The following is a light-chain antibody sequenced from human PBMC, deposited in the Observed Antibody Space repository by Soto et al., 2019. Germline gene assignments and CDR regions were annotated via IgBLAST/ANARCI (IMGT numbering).Light chain of an antibody. Sequence: QSALTQPPSASGSPGQTVTISCSGSGSNIGSNSVSWYQQVPGTAPKLLLYDNNKRPSGIPDRFFGSKSGTSATLGIAGLQTADEADYYCGTWESYLSVGVFGGGTQLTVL. CDR2: DNN. CDR3: GTWESYLSVGV. V-gene: IGLV1-51*01. CDR1: GSNIGSNS. J-gene: IGLJ2*01.